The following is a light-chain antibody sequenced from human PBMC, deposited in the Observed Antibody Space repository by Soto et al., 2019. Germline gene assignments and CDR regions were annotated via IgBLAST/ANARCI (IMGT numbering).Light chain of an antibody. CDR3: SSYAGSNNVI. CDR2: EFR. CDR1: ANNIGGYNF. J-gene: IGLJ2*01. V-gene: IGLV2-8*01. Sequence: QSVLTQPPSASGSPGQSVTISCTGAANNIGGYNFVSWYQQHPGKAPKLIISEFRERPSGVPDRFSGSKSGNTASLTVSGLQAEDEADYYCSSYAGSNNVIFGGGTKLTVL.